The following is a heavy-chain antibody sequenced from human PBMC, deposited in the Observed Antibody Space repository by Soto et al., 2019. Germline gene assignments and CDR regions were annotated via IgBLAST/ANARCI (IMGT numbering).Heavy chain of an antibody. CDR3: TSVRFLEWLTYYYYYYMDV. D-gene: IGHD3-3*01. V-gene: IGHV3-49*03. Sequence: PGGSLRLSCTASGFTFGDYAMSWFRQAPGKGLEWVGFIRSKAYGGTTEYAASVKGRFTISRDDSKSIAYLQMNSLKTEDTAVYYCTSVRFLEWLTYYYYYYMDVWGKGTKVTVSS. J-gene: IGHJ6*03. CDR1: GFTFGDYA. CDR2: IRSKAYGGTT.